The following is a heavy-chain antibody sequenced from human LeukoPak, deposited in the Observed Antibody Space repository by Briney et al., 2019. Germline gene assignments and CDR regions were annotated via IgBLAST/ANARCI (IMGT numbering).Heavy chain of an antibody. CDR1: GGSFSGYY. V-gene: IGHV4-34*01. CDR3: AANYYDSSGYRDPFDY. J-gene: IGHJ4*02. CDR2: INHSGST. Sequence: SETLSLTCAVYGGSFSGYYWSWIRQPPGKGLEWIGEINHSGSTNYNPPLKSRVTISVDTSKNQFSLKLSSVTAADTAVYYCAANYYDSSGYRDPFDYWGQGTLVTVSS. D-gene: IGHD3-22*01.